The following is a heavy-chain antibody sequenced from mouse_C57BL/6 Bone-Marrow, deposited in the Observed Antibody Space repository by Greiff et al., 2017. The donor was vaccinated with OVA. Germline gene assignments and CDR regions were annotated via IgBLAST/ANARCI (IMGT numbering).Heavy chain of an antibody. J-gene: IGHJ2*01. D-gene: IGHD2-12*01. V-gene: IGHV1-19*01. CDR3: AKASRRADY. CDR1: GYTFTDYY. Sequence: VQLQQSGPVLVKPGASVKMSCKASGYTFTDYYMNWVKQSHGKSLEWIGVINPYNGGTSYNQKFKGKATLTVDKSSSTAYMDLNSLTSEDSAVYDCAKASRRADYWGQGTTLTVSS. CDR2: INPYNGGT.